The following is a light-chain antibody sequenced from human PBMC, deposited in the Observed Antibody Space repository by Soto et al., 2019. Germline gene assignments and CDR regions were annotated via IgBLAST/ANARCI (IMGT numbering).Light chain of an antibody. CDR2: DAS. V-gene: IGKV1-5*01. CDR3: QQLLSYPIT. J-gene: IGKJ5*01. Sequence: DIQMTQAPSTLSASVGDRVTITWRASQSISSWLAWYQQKPGKAPKLLIYDASSLESGVPSRFSGSGSGTEFTLTISSLQPDDFATYYCQQLLSYPITFGQGTRLEIK. CDR1: QSISSW.